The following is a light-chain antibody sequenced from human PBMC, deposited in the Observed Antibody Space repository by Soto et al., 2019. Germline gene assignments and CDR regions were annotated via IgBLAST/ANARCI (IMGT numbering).Light chain of an antibody. CDR2: GLT. V-gene: IGLV2-23*02. Sequence: QSVLTQPASVSGVPGQSITISCSGDAVPYQLVSWYQHQPGKAPKLILYGLTERPAGVPTRFSGFKSGTTASLAISGLRFEDEADYYCASYAGPSSAVFGTGTKLTVL. CDR1: GDAVPYQL. CDR3: ASYAGPSSAV. J-gene: IGLJ1*01.